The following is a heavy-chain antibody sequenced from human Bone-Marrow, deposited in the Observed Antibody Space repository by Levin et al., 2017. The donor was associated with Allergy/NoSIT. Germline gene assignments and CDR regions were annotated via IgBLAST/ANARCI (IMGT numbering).Heavy chain of an antibody. Sequence: LSLTCAASGFTFSDYYMSWIRQAPGKGLEWVSYISSSGSTIYYADSVKGRFTISRDNAKNSLYLQMNSLRAEDTAVYYCARAARPEIVLMVYVSTNPSYGMDVWGQGTTVTVSS. J-gene: IGHJ6*02. D-gene: IGHD2-8*01. CDR3: ARAARPEIVLMVYVSTNPSYGMDV. V-gene: IGHV3-11*01. CDR2: ISSSGSTI. CDR1: GFTFSDYY.